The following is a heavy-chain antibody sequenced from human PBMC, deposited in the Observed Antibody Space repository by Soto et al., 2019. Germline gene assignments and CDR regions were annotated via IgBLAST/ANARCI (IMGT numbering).Heavy chain of an antibody. J-gene: IGHJ4*02. CDR2: IYHSGST. Sequence: SETLSLTCAVSGGSISSSSWWSWVRQSPGKGLEWIGEIYHSGSTNYNPSLKSRVSISVDTSKNQFSLEINSVTAADTAIYYCARDPGRAVALDWGEGTLVTVS. D-gene: IGHD6-19*01. V-gene: IGHV4-4*02. CDR1: GGSISSSSW. CDR3: ARDPGRAVALD.